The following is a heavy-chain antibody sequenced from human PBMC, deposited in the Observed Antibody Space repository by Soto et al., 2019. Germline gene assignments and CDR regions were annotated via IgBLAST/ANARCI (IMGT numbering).Heavy chain of an antibody. V-gene: IGHV1-69*13. CDR2: IIPIFGAA. CDR1: GGTFSSYA. J-gene: IGHJ6*02. CDR3: ARGATRGYSGYCYGMDV. D-gene: IGHD5-12*01. Sequence: ASVKVSCKASGGTFSSYAISWVRQAPGQGLEWMGGIIPIFGAANYAQKFQGRVTITADESTSTAYMELSSLRSEDTAVYYCARGATRGYSGYCYGMDVWGQGTTVTVSS.